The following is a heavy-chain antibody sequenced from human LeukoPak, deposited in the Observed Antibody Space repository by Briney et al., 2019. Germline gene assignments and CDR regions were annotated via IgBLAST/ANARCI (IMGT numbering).Heavy chain of an antibody. CDR3: ARDGQGYCSGGSCYSGAFDI. J-gene: IGHJ3*02. CDR2: IYSGGST. CDR1: GFTVSSNY. V-gene: IGHV3-66*01. Sequence: PGGSLRLSCAASGFTVSSNYMSWVRQAPGKGLEWVSVIYSGGSTYYADSVKGRFTISRDNSKNTLYLQMNSLRAEDTAVYYCARDGQGYCSGGSCYSGAFDIWGQGTMVTVSS. D-gene: IGHD2-15*01.